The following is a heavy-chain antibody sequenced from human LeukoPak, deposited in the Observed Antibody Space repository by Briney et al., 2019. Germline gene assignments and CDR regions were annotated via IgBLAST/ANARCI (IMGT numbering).Heavy chain of an antibody. V-gene: IGHV4-39*07. D-gene: IGHD2-15*01. Sequence: SETLSLTCSVSGGSISSSIYYWGWIRQSPGKGLEWIGNVYYSGTTYYNPSLKSRVTISVDTSKNQFSLKLSSVTAADTAVYYCARAGCSGGSCYESRGAFDIWGQGTMVTVSS. J-gene: IGHJ3*02. CDR1: GGSISSSIYY. CDR3: ARAGCSGGSCYESRGAFDI. CDR2: VYYSGTT.